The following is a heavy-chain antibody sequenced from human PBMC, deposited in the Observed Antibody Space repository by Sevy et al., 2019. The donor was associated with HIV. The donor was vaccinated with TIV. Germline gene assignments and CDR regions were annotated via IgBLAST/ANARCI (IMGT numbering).Heavy chain of an antibody. CDR3: ARQVDNWFDP. D-gene: IGHD2-15*01. CDR2: IKPSSGGT. Sequence: ASVKVSCETSGYTFTYYYIHWVRQAPGQGLESMGWIKPSSGGTQYAQKFQGRVSVTSDTSRRTSYMELRRLRSDDTALYYCARQVDNWFDPWGQGTPVTVSS. J-gene: IGHJ5*02. CDR1: GYTFTYYY. V-gene: IGHV1-2*02.